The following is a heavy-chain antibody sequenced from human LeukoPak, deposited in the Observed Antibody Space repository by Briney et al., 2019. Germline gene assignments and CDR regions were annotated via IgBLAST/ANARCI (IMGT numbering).Heavy chain of an antibody. D-gene: IGHD3-22*01. CDR2: IYYTGST. J-gene: IGHJ4*02. V-gene: IGHV4-31*03. CDR3: ARGVPNYYGSSGYPVYFDY. CDR1: GDSISSGGYY. Sequence: SETLSLTCTVSGDSISSGGYYWSWVHQHPGKGLEWIVNIYYTGSTYYNPSLKSRVTISVDTSKNQFSLKLSSVTAADTAVYYCARGVPNYYGSSGYPVYFDYWGQGTLVTVSS.